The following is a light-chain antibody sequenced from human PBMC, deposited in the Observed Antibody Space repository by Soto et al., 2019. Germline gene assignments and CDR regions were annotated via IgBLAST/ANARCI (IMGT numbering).Light chain of an antibody. Sequence: DIQLTQSPSLLSASIGDRVTITSRASHDSSTFLAWYQQKPGKAPKLLIYEASTLQSGVPSRFRGSGSRTEGTLTISGLLPEDFAAYHCQHLDTFPFTSGPGTRL. CDR3: QHLDTFPFT. J-gene: IGKJ5*01. V-gene: IGKV1-9*01. CDR1: HDSSTF. CDR2: EAS.